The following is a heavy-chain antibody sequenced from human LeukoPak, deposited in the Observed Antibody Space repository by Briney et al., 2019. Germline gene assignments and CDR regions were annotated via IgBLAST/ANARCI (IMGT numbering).Heavy chain of an antibody. V-gene: IGHV4-59*01. CDR2: IFYSVTT. Sequence: RTSETLSLTCTVSGGPLSSYYWSWIRQPPGKGLEWVGYIFYSVTTNYNPSLKSRVTISVDTSKKQFSLKLSSVTAADTAVYYCARRNYNWNGSSDVFDIWGQGTMVTVSS. D-gene: IGHD1-1*01. CDR1: GGPLSSYY. J-gene: IGHJ3*02. CDR3: ARRNYNWNGSSDVFDI.